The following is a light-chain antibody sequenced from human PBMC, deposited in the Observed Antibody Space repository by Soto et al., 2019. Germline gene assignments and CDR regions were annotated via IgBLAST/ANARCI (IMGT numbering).Light chain of an antibody. Sequence: QSALTQPASVSGSPGQSITISCTGTSSDFGNYNLVSWYQHHPGKAPKLMIYEGSKRPSGVSNRFSGSKSGDTASLTISGLQAEDEADYYCSSFAGSSTLNVVFGGGTKLTVL. CDR3: SSFAGSSTLNVV. V-gene: IGLV2-23*01. J-gene: IGLJ2*01. CDR1: SSDFGNYNL. CDR2: EGS.